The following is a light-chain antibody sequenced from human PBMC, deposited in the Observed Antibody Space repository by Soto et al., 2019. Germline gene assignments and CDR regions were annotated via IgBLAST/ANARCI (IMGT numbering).Light chain of an antibody. Sequence: QSALTQPRSVSGSPGQSVTISCTGTSSDVATYNYVSWYQQHPGKAPKLLIYDVSKWPSGVPDRFSGSKSGNTASLTISGLQAEDEADYYCCSYATSHTYVFGTGTKLTVL. CDR3: CSYATSHTYV. V-gene: IGLV2-11*01. CDR2: DVS. CDR1: SSDVATYNY. J-gene: IGLJ1*01.